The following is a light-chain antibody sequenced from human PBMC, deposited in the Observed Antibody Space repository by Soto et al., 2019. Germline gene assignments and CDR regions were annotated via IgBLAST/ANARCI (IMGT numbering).Light chain of an antibody. CDR2: DAS. CDR3: QQYESYLT. V-gene: IGKV1-5*01. J-gene: IGKJ1*01. Sequence: DIQMTQSPSTLSASVGDRVTITCRASQSVSGWLAWYQQKPGKAPKLLIFDASSLESGVPSRFSGRGSGTEFTLTISSLQPDDFATYYCQQYESYLTFGQGTKVDI. CDR1: QSVSGW.